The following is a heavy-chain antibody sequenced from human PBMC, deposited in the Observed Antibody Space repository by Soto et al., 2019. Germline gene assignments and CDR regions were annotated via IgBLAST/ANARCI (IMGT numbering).Heavy chain of an antibody. J-gene: IGHJ4*02. D-gene: IGHD6-6*01. CDR1: GYSFTSYW. CDR2: IDPSDSYT. Sequence: EVQLVQSGAEVKKPGESLRISCKGSGYSFTSYWISWVRQMPGKGLEWMGRIDPSDSYTNYSPSFQGHVTISADKSISTAHRQWSSLKASDTAMYYCARLSSSSPWGIGYFDYWGQGTLVTVSS. V-gene: IGHV5-10-1*03. CDR3: ARLSSSSPWGIGYFDY.